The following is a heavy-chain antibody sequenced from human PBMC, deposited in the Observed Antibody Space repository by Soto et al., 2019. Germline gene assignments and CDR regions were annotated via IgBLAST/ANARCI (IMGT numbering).Heavy chain of an antibody. Sequence: SDTQSLTSVVSGGSISSYYLSWIRQPPGKGLEWIGYIYYSGSTNYNPSLKSRVTISVDTSKNQFSLKLSSVTAADTAVYYCARDWVERYYYYMDVWGKGTTVTVSS. CDR2: IYYSGST. J-gene: IGHJ6*03. V-gene: IGHV4-59*01. CDR1: GGSISSYY. CDR3: ARDWVERYYYYMDV. D-gene: IGHD1-1*01.